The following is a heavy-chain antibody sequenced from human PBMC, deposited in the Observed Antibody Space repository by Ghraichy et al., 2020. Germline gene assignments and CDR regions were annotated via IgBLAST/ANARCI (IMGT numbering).Heavy chain of an antibody. Sequence: SDTLSLTCTVSGGSISSGSYYWSWIRQPAGKGLEWIGRIYTSGSTNYNPSLKSRVTISVDTSKNQFSLKLSSVTAADTAVYYCARDGWSSGWYFNDAFDIWGQGTMVTVSS. V-gene: IGHV4-61*02. CDR3: ARDGWSSGWYFNDAFDI. CDR1: GGSISSGSYY. CDR2: IYTSGST. D-gene: IGHD6-19*01. J-gene: IGHJ3*02.